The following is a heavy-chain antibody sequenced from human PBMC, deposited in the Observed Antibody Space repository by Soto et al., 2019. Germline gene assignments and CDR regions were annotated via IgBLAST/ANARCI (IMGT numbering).Heavy chain of an antibody. CDR3: ARATCYYDATAYIFDY. CDR2: IYHSGGP. Sequence: SETLSPTCTVSGGSISSGDYWSWIRQPPGKGLEWQGYIYHSGGPYYNPSLNSPATMSADTPQNQFSLKLSSVSAADTAVYFCARATCYYDATAYIFDYWGQGALVTVSS. J-gene: IGHJ4*02. V-gene: IGHV4-30-4*01. CDR1: GGSISSGDY. D-gene: IGHD3-22*01.